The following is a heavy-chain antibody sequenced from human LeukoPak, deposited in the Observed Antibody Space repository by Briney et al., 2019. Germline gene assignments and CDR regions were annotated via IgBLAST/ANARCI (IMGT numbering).Heavy chain of an antibody. CDR3: DAMVRGQGA. J-gene: IGHJ5*02. CDR2: ISGSGGST. D-gene: IGHD3-10*01. Sequence: PGGTLRLSCAASGFTFSSYGMRWVRQAPGKGLEWVSAISGSGGSTYYADSVKGRFTISRDNSKNTLYLQMNSLRAEDTAVYYCDAMVRGQGAWGQGTLVTVSS. V-gene: IGHV3-23*01. CDR1: GFTFSSYG.